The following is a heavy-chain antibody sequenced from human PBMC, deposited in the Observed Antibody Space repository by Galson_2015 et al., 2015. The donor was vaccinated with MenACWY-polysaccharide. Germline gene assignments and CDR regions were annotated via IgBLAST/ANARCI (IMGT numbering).Heavy chain of an antibody. CDR3: AKLSGSGTHLDAIPSYYLAY. CDR1: GFTFRSYA. D-gene: IGHD3-10*01. Sequence: SLRLSCAASGFTFRSYAMDWVRQAPGKGLEWVSVISGSGGTYFADSVKGRFTVSRDDSKNTLYLQMSSLRAEDTAVYYCAKLSGSGTHLDAIPSYYLAYWAQGTLFTASS. J-gene: IGHJ4*02. CDR2: ISGSGGT. V-gene: IGHV3-23*01.